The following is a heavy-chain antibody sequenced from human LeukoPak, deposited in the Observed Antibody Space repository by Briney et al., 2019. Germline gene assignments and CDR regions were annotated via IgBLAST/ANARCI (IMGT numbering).Heavy chain of an antibody. Sequence: ASVKVSCKASGYSFSNYAMNWVRQAPGQGLEWMGIINPSGGSTSYAQKFQGRVTMTRDMSTSTVYMELSSLRSEDTAVYYCARVGRGKIDYWGQGTLVTVSS. CDR1: GYSFSNYA. CDR3: ARVGRGKIDY. D-gene: IGHD5-24*01. V-gene: IGHV1-46*01. CDR2: INPSGGST. J-gene: IGHJ4*02.